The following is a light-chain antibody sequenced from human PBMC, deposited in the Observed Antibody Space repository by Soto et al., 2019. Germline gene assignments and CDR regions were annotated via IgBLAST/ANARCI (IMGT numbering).Light chain of an antibody. CDR1: QSVDSTY. CDR2: GAS. V-gene: IGKV3-20*01. J-gene: IGKJ1*01. Sequence: EIVLTQSPGTLSLSPGERATLSCRASQSVDSTYLAWYQQIPGQAPRLLIYGASSRATGIPDRFSGSGSGTDFTLTISRLEPEDFAVYFCQQYVSSRTFGQGTKVDIK. CDR3: QQYVSSRT.